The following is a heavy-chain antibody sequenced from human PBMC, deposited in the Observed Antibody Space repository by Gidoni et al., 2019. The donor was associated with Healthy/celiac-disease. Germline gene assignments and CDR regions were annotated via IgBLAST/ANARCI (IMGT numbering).Heavy chain of an antibody. D-gene: IGHD5-18*01. Sequence: QVQLQQWGAGLLKPSETLSPTCAVYGGSFSGYYWGWIRQPPGQGLEWIGEINHSGSTNYNPSLKSRVTISVDTSKNQFSLKLSSVTAADTAVYYCARGRIQLWPRGYFDYWGQGTLVTVSS. CDR2: INHSGST. CDR3: ARGRIQLWPRGYFDY. J-gene: IGHJ4*02. CDR1: GGSFSGYY. V-gene: IGHV4-34*01.